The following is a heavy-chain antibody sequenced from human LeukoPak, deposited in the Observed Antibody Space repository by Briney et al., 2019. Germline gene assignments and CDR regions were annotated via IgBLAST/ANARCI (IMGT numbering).Heavy chain of an antibody. CDR1: GGSISSGGYS. V-gene: IGHV4-30-2*06. CDR3: ARGGPDDAFAI. CDR2: IYQSGIT. Sequence: PSETLSLTCAVSGGSISSGGYSWNWLRQSPGKGLEWIGFIYQSGITYNNPSLKRRVTISVDMSKNQFSLNLSSVTAADTAGYFCARGGPDDAFAIWGQGTMVTVSS. D-gene: IGHD1-14*01. J-gene: IGHJ3*02.